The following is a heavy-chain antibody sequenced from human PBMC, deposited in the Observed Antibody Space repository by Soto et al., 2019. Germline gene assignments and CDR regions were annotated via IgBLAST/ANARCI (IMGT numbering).Heavy chain of an antibody. D-gene: IGHD6-19*01. J-gene: IGHJ4*02. V-gene: IGHV3-33*01. Sequence: QVHLVESGGGVVQPGRSLRLSCAASGFTFSTYGMHWVRQAPGRGLEWVALIWNHGREDSYADSVKGRFTISRDNSKNTVWRQMNSLSADDTAVYYCVRGPWLVGDVTSFDYWGQGSLVTVSS. CDR2: IWNHGRED. CDR1: GFTFSTYG. CDR3: VRGPWLVGDVTSFDY.